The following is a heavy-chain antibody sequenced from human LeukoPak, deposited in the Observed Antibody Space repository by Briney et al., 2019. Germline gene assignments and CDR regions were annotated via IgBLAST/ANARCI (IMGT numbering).Heavy chain of an antibody. CDR2: ISGSGGST. J-gene: IGHJ4*02. CDR1: GFTFSSYA. D-gene: IGHD3-10*01. V-gene: IGHV3-23*01. CDR3: AKDGVVLGVIPIQFDY. Sequence: GGPLRLSCAASGFTFSSYAMSWLRQAPGKGLEWDSAISGSGGSTHYAKSVMGRFTISRHNSKNTLYMQIKRLRAEETAVYDCAKDGVVLGVIPIQFDYCGQGTLVTVSS.